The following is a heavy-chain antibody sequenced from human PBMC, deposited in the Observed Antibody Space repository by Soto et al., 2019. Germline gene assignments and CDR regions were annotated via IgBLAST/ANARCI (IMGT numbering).Heavy chain of an antibody. V-gene: IGHV4-31*03. J-gene: IGHJ4*02. CDR3: ARVPYYGDYVISMDY. D-gene: IGHD4-17*01. Sequence: SETLSLTCTVSGGSISSGGYYWSWIRQHPGKGLEWIGYIYYSGSTYYNPSLKSRVTISVDTSKNQFSLKLSSVTAADTAVYYCARVPYYGDYVISMDYWGQGTLVTVSS. CDR1: GGSISSGGYY. CDR2: IYYSGST.